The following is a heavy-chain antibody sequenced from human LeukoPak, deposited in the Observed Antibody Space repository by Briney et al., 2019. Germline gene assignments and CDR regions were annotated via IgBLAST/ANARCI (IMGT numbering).Heavy chain of an antibody. V-gene: IGHV3-7*02. J-gene: IGHJ4*02. CDR3: ARARAGYIFDS. Sequence: GGSLRLSWAASGFTFSNSWMNWVRQAPGKGLEWVANIKQDGSEKYYVDSVKGRFTISRDNAKNTLYLQMNSLRVEDTAVYFCARARAGYIFDSWGQGTLVTVSS. CDR2: IKQDGSEK. D-gene: IGHD5-24*01. CDR1: GFTFSNSW.